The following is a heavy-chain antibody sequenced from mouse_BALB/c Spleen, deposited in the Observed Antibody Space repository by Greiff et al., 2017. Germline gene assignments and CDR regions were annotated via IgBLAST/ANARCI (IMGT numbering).Heavy chain of an antibody. V-gene: IGHV14-4*02. CDR2: IDPENGDT. D-gene: IGHD1-1*01. CDR1: GFNIKDYY. CDR3: TVYYSYFDY. J-gene: IGHJ2*01. Sequence: EVQLQQSGAELVRSGASVKLSCTASGFNIKDYYMHWVKQRPEQGLEWIGWIDPENGDTEYAPKFQGKATMTADTSSNTAYLQLSSLTSEDTAVYYCTVYYSYFDYWGQGTTLTVSS.